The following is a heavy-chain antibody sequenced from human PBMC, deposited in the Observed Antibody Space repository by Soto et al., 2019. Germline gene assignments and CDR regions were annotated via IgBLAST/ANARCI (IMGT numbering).Heavy chain of an antibody. D-gene: IGHD5-12*01. Sequence: PSETLSLTCAVYGGSFSGYYWSWIRQPPGKGLEWIGEINHSGSTNYNPSLKSRVTITVDTSKNQFSLKLSSVTAADTAVYYCARRYSGYDFDYWGQGTLVTVSS. J-gene: IGHJ4*02. V-gene: IGHV4-34*01. CDR3: ARRYSGYDFDY. CDR1: GGSFSGYY. CDR2: INHSGST.